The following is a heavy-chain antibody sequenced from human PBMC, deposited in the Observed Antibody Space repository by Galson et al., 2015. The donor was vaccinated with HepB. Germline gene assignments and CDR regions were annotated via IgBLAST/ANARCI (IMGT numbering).Heavy chain of an antibody. D-gene: IGHD1-26*01. J-gene: IGHJ6*02. CDR3: AKVVDSDPGHGMDV. V-gene: IGHV3-30*18. Sequence: CAASGFTFSSYGMHWVRQAPGKGLEWVAVISYDGSNKYYADSVKGRFTISRDNSKNTLYLQMNSLRAEDTAVYYCAKVVDSDPGHGMDVWGQGTTVTVSS. CDR1: GFTFSSYG. CDR2: ISYDGSNK.